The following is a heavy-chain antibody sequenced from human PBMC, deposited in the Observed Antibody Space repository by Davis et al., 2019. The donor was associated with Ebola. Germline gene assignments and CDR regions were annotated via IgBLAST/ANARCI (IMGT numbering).Heavy chain of an antibody. CDR2: INPNGGGT. CDR1: GYTFTGYY. D-gene: IGHD3-22*01. CDR3: ARVDPTYYYDSSGRPKTYGMDV. Sequence: ASVKVSCKASGYTFTGYYLHWVRQAPGQGLEWMGWINPNGGGTNYAQNFQGRVTMTRDTSISTAYMELSRLRSDDTAVYYCARVDPTYYYDSSGRPKTYGMDVWGQGTTVTV. J-gene: IGHJ6*02. V-gene: IGHV1-2*02.